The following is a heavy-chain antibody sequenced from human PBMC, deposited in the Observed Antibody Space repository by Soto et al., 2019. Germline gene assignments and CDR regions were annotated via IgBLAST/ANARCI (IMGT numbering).Heavy chain of an antibody. CDR2: IYLNGGS. D-gene: IGHD4-17*01. CDR1: GGSLGRRDW. Sequence: SETLSLTCAVSGGSLGRRDWWSWVRQPPGKGLEWIGQIYLNGGSTYDPSLKTRVAISVDMSKNLLSLELRSVTTADTAVYYCVKNGEYSLHYWGQGALVTVSS. CDR3: VKNGEYSLHY. J-gene: IGHJ4*02. V-gene: IGHV4-4*02.